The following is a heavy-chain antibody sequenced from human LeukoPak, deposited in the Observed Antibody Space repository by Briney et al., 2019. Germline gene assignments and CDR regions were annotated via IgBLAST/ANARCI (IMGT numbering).Heavy chain of an antibody. Sequence: GRSLRLSCAASGFTFSSYGMHWVRQAPGKGLEWVAVISYDGSNKYYADSVKGRFTISRDNSKDTLYLQMNSLRAEDTARYYCAKAPGGQGGQFLGRNDYWGQGTLVTVSS. D-gene: IGHD1-14*01. CDR3: AKAPGGQGGQFLGRNDY. V-gene: IGHV3-30*18. CDR2: ISYDGSNK. J-gene: IGHJ4*02. CDR1: GFTFSSYG.